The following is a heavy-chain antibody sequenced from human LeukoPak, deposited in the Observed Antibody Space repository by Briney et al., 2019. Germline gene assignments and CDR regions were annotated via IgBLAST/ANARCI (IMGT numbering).Heavy chain of an antibody. CDR2: IYSGGFT. CDR3: AREYYGMDV. Sequence: GRSLRLSCAASGFTFSSYGMHWVRQAPGKGLEWVSVIYSGGFTYYADSVKGRFTISRDNSKNTLYLQMKSLRPEDTAVYYCAREYYGMDVWGQGTTVTVSS. J-gene: IGHJ6*02. V-gene: IGHV3-53*01. CDR1: GFTFSSYG.